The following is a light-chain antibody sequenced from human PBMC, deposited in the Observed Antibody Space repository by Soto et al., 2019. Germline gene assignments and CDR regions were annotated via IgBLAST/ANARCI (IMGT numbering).Light chain of an antibody. CDR3: SSYTSSSTPVV. J-gene: IGLJ2*01. CDR1: SSDFGGYNY. Sequence: QSALTQPASVSGSPGQSITISCTGTSSDFGGYNYVSWYQQHPGKAPQIMIYDVRHRPSGLSIRFSVSKSGSTASRTIPGRPAEHEADYYCSSYTSSSTPVVLGGGTKLTVL. CDR2: DVR. V-gene: IGLV2-14*01.